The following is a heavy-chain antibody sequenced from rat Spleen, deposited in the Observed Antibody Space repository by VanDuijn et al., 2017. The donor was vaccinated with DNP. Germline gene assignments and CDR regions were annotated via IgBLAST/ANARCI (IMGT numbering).Heavy chain of an antibody. CDR3: TRGGSYFGDWFGY. CDR2: INTDGGRT. Sequence: EVQLVESGGGSVQPGRSLKLSCAASGFTFSNYDMARVRQAPTRGLEWVASINTDGGRTYYPDSVKGRFTISRDNVKSIVYLQMNSLRSEDTATYFCTRGGSYFGDWFGYWGQGNLVTVSS. J-gene: IGHJ3*01. V-gene: IGHV5-27*01. CDR1: GFTFSNYD. D-gene: IGHD4-3*01.